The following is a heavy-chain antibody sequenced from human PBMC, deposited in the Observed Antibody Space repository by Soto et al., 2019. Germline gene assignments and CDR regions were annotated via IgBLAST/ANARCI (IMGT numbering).Heavy chain of an antibody. J-gene: IGHJ6*02. CDR1: GGTFTSYA. CDR3: ARDQGLFVHTGMVIDYYGMDV. V-gene: IGHV1-69*01. CDR2: IIPGFDTT. D-gene: IGHD5-18*01. Sequence: QVHLVQSGAEVRKPGSSVKVSCTTSGGTFTSYAVSWVRQVPGQGLQWMGGIIPGFDTTFYAQKFQGRVTITADESTNSAYMDLRGLRSEDTAVYYCARDQGLFVHTGMVIDYYGMDVWGPGTTVTVSS.